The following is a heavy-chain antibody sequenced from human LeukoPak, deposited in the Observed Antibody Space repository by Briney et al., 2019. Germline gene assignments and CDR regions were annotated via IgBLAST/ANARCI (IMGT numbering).Heavy chain of an antibody. D-gene: IGHD4-23*01. J-gene: IGHJ2*01. CDR3: ARAATVVNWYFDL. Sequence: SVKVSCEASGYTFTGYYMHWVRQAPGQGLEWMGGIIPIFGTANYAQKFQGRVTITADESTSTAYMELSSLRSEDTAVYYCARAATVVNWYFDLWGRGTLVTVSS. CDR2: IIPIFGTA. CDR1: GYTFTGYY. V-gene: IGHV1-69*13.